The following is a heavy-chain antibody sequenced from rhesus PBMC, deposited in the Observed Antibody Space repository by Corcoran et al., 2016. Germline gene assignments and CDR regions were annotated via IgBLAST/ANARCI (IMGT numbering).Heavy chain of an antibody. V-gene: IGHV4-169*01. CDR1: GGSISSSY. CDR2: SYGSGSST. J-gene: IGHJ4*01. Sequence: QLQLQESGPGLVKPSETLSVTCAVSGGSISSSYWSWSRQAPGKGLEWIGYSYGSGSSTNYNPSLKSRVTLSVDTSKNQLSLKLSSVTAADTAVYYCAGAYSNYFDYWGQGVLVTVSS. D-gene: IGHD5-42*01. CDR3: AGAYSNYFDY.